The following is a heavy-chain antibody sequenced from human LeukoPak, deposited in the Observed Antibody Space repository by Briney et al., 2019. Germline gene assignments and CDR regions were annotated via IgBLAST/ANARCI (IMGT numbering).Heavy chain of an antibody. D-gene: IGHD2-8*01. CDR2: IWYDGSNK. V-gene: IGHV3-33*06. CDR3: AKAGCTNGVCYTWFDY. Sequence: GRSLRLSCAASGFTFSSYGMHWVRRAPGKGLEWVAVIWYDGSNKYYADSVKGRFTISRDNSKNTLYLQMNSLRAEDTAVYYCAKAGCTNGVCYTWFDYWGQGTLVTVSS. CDR1: GFTFSSYG. J-gene: IGHJ4*02.